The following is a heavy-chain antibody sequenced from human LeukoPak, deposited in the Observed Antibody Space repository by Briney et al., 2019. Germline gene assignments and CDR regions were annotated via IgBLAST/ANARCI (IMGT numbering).Heavy chain of an antibody. V-gene: IGHV1-46*01. J-gene: IGHJ4*02. CDR1: GYTFTSYY. Sequence: ASVKVSCKASGYTFTSYYMHWVRQAPGQGLEWMGIINPSGGSTSYAQKFQGRVTMTRDTSTSTVYKELSSLRSEDTAVYYCARGRRITMIVVALDYCGQGALFAASS. D-gene: IGHD3-22*01. CDR3: ARGRRITMIVVALDY. CDR2: INPSGGST.